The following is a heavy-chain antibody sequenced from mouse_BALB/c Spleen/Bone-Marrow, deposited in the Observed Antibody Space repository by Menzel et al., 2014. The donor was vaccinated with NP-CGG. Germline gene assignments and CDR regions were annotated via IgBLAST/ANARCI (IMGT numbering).Heavy chain of an antibody. CDR2: IYPVSGKT. J-gene: IGHJ2*01. CDR3: GRGEYFDY. V-gene: IGHV1-11*01. Sequence: QVQLQQSGAELASPGASVTLSCKASGYTFTDHIMNWVKKRPGQGLEWIGRIYPVSGKTNYNQKFMGKATFSVDRSSSPVYIVFDSLTSEVPAVYYRGRGEYFDYWGQGTTLTVSS. CDR1: GYTFTDHI.